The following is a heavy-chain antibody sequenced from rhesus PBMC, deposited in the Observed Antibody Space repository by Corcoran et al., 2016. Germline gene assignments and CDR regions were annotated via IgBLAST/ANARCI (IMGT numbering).Heavy chain of an antibody. D-gene: IGHD3-16*01. CDR3: ARDSTIVVVKF. J-gene: IGHJ4*01. CDR1: GGSISDDYY. V-gene: IGHV4-106*01. CDR2: IYGSGGGT. Sequence: QVQLQASGPGLVKPSETLSLTFAVSGGSISDDYYWNWIRQPPGKGLEWIGYIYGSGGGTNYNPSLKKRVTISIDTSKNQFSLKLSSVTAADTAVYYCARDSTIVVVKFWGQGVLVTVSS.